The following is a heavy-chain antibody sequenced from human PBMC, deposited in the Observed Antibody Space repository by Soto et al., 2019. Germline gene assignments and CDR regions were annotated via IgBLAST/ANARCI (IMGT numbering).Heavy chain of an antibody. CDR1: GFTFSDYY. V-gene: IGHV3-11*01. D-gene: IGHD3-16*02. CDR2: ISSSGSTI. Sequence: QVQVVESGGGLVKPGGSLRLSCAAPGFTFSDYYMTWIRQAPGKGLEWVSYISSSGSTIYYADSVKGRFTISRDNAKNSVYLQMNNLRAEDTAVYYCARDRSGDFFDYWGQGTLVTVSS. J-gene: IGHJ4*02. CDR3: ARDRSGDFFDY.